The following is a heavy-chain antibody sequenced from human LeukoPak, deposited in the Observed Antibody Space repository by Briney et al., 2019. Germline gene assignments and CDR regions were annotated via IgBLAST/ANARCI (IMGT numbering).Heavy chain of an antibody. J-gene: IGHJ3*02. CDR3: ARFPLASRYNWNYQSHAFDI. CDR1: GGPVSSSTYY. Sequence: SETLSLTCTVSGGPVSSSTYYWGWIRQPPGQELEWIGSSRHNVNTHYNPSLKSRVTISVDTSKNQFSLKLSSVTAADTAVYYCARFPLASRYNWNYQSHAFDIWGQGTMVTVSS. D-gene: IGHD1-7*01. V-gene: IGHV4-39*07. CDR2: SRHNVNT.